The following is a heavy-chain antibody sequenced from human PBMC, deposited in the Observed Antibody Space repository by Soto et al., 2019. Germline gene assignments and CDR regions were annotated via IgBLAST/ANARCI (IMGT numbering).Heavy chain of an antibody. V-gene: IGHV3-48*01. Sequence: PGGSLRLSCAASGFTFSSYSMNWVRQAPGKGLEWVSYISSSSSTIYYADSVKGRFTISRDNAKNSLYLQMNSLRTEDTALYYCTTLKGIDFWSATYGMDVWGQGTTVTVSS. D-gene: IGHD3-3*01. J-gene: IGHJ6*02. CDR3: TTLKGIDFWSATYGMDV. CDR1: GFTFSSYS. CDR2: ISSSSSTI.